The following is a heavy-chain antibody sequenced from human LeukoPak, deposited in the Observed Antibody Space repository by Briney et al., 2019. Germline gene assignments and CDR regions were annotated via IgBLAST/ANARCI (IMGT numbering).Heavy chain of an antibody. CDR2: ISGSGGST. CDR3: ANFYGYSSYFDY. D-gene: IGHD6-13*01. Sequence: GGSLRLSCAASGFTFSSYAMSWVRQSPGKGLEWVSAISGSGGSTYYADSVKGRFTISRDNSKNTLFLQMNSLRAEDTAVYYCANFYGYSSYFDYWGQGTLVTVSS. J-gene: IGHJ4*02. V-gene: IGHV3-23*01. CDR1: GFTFSSYA.